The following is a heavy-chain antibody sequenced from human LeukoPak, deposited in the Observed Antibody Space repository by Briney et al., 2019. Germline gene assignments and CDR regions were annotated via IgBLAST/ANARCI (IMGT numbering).Heavy chain of an antibody. V-gene: IGHV1-69*06. CDR2: IIPMYGTS. Sequence: SVKVSCKASGDTFDSHALSWVRQAPGQGLEWMGAIIPMYGTSNYAQKFQGRVAIIADKSTSTAYMELNSLTSEDTAVYYCAIAQNNHGYVYFGMNVWGKGTTVTVSS. CDR1: GDTFDSHA. J-gene: IGHJ6*04. CDR3: AIAQNNHGYVYFGMNV. D-gene: IGHD5-12*01.